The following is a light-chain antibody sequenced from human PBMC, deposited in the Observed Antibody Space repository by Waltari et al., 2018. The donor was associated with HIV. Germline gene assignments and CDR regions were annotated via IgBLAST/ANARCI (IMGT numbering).Light chain of an antibody. CDR2: NVN. J-gene: IGLJ1*01. CDR3: CSHAGNFIFA. V-gene: IGLV2-11*01. CDR1: RSYVDTF. Sequence: QSALTQPHSVSGSPGQSLTISCTGTRSYVDTFFPLYQQHPGKAPQVIIYNVNNRPSGVPDRFSGSKSGNTAFLTISGLQAEDEAEYHCCSHAGNFIFAFGTGTKVTVL.